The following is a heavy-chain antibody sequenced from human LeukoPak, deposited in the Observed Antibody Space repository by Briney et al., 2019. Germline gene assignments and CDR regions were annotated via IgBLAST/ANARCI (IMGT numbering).Heavy chain of an antibody. CDR1: GFTFSSYG. CDR2: ISYDGSNK. D-gene: IGHD3-3*01. V-gene: IGHV3-30*18. Sequence: PGRSLRLSCAAPGFTFSSYGMHWVRQAPGKGLEWVAVISYDGSNKYYADSVKGRFTISRDNSKNTLYLQMNSLRAEDTAVYYCAKSGRFLEWLLSAFDYWGQGTLVTVSS. CDR3: AKSGRFLEWLLSAFDY. J-gene: IGHJ4*02.